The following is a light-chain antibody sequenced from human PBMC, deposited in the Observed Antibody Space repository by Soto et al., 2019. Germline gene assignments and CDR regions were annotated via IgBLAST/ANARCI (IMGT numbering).Light chain of an antibody. Sequence: DIQMTQSPSSLSASVGDRVTITCRASQGISNYLAWYQQKPGKVPKLLIYAASTLQSGVPSRFSGSGSRTDFTLTISSLQPEDGATYYCQRYNSARFTFGPGTKVDIK. CDR1: QGISNY. CDR2: AAS. V-gene: IGKV1-27*01. J-gene: IGKJ3*01. CDR3: QRYNSARFT.